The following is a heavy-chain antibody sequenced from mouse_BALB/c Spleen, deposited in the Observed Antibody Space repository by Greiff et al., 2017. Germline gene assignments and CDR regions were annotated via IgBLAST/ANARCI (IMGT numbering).Heavy chain of an antibody. CDR3: ARGPGGYAMDY. CDR1: GFTFSSYA. CDR2: ISSGGST. Sequence: EVKLMESGGGLVKPGGSLKLSCAASGFTFSSYAMSWVRQTPEKRLEWVASISSGGSTYYPDSVKGRFTISRDNARNILYLQMSSLRSEDTAMYYCARGPGGYAMDYWGQGTSVTVSS. V-gene: IGHV5-6-5*01. J-gene: IGHJ4*01.